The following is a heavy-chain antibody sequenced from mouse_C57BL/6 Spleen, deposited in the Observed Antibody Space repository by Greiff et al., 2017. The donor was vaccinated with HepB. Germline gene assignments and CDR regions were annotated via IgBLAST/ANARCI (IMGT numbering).Heavy chain of an antibody. Sequence: EVKVVESGGGLVQPGGSLSLSCAASGFTFTDYYMSWVRQPPGKALGWMGFIRNKANGYTTEYSASVKGRFTISRDNSQSILYLQMNALRAEDSATYYCARSSYDGYFYYYAMDYWGQGTSVTVSS. CDR3: ARSSYDGYFYYYAMDY. J-gene: IGHJ4*01. D-gene: IGHD2-3*01. CDR2: IRNKANGYTT. V-gene: IGHV7-3*01. CDR1: GFTFTDYY.